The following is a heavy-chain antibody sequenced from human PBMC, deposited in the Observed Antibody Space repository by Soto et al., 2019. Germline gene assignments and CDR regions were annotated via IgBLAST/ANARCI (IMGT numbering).Heavy chain of an antibody. Sequence: ASVKVSCKASGYTFSVYHMHWVRQAPGQGLEWMGWVHPNSGGTNYAQSFEGRVTMTRDTSINTAYMELSRLTSDDTAVYYCANELQRGMDVWGQGTTVTVSS. CDR1: GYTFSVYH. CDR3: ANELQRGMDV. V-gene: IGHV1-2*02. CDR2: VHPNSGGT. J-gene: IGHJ6*02. D-gene: IGHD1-7*01.